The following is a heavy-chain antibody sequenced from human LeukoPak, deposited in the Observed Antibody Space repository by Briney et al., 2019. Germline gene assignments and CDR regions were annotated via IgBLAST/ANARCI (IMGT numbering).Heavy chain of an antibody. D-gene: IGHD2-2*01. CDR1: GGTFSSYV. J-gene: IGHJ5*02. CDR2: IIPIFGTA. Sequence: SVKVSCKASGGTFSSYVISWVRQAPGQGLEWMGGIIPIFGTANYAQKFQGRVTITADESTSTAYMELSSLRSEDTAVYYCARPPLRYCSSPSCYWFAPWAKGTRVTVSS. V-gene: IGHV1-69*13. CDR3: ARPPLRYCSSPSCYWFAP.